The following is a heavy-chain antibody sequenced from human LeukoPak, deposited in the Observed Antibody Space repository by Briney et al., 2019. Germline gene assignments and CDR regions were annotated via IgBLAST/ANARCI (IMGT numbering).Heavy chain of an antibody. CDR2: INHSGST. J-gene: IGHJ4*02. D-gene: IGHD3-22*01. Sequence: SETLSLTCAVYGGSFSGYYWSWIRQPPGKGLEWIGEINHSGSTNYNPSLKSRVTISVDTSKNQFSLKLGSVTAADTAVYYCARRSIVVAAVDYWGQGTLVTVSS. CDR1: GGSFSGYY. V-gene: IGHV4-34*01. CDR3: ARRSIVVAAVDY.